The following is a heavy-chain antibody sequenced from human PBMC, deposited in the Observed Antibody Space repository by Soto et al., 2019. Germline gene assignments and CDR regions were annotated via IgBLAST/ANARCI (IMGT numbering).Heavy chain of an antibody. D-gene: IGHD3-3*01. CDR3: ARWAPSCGYYESSGEGVDV. Sequence: SETLSLTCSVSGGSISSGYYWTWIRQHAGKGLEWIGYIYYSGSTFYNPSLKSRVNISVDTSQRQFSLNLSSVTAADTAVYYCARWAPSCGYYESSGEGVDVLGLGTTVTVSS. J-gene: IGHJ6*02. V-gene: IGHV4-31*03. CDR2: IYYSGST. CDR1: GGSISSGYY.